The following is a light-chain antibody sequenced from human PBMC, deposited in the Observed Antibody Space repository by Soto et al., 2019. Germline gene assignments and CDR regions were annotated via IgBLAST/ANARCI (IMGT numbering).Light chain of an antibody. CDR1: QSVSNN. J-gene: IGKJ3*01. V-gene: IGKV3-15*01. CDR2: DAS. Sequence: ILMTQSPATLSVSPGERATLSCRASQSVSNNLAWYQQKPGQAPRLLIYDASTRATGIPARFSGSGSGTEFTLTISGLQSEDFAVYYCQQYGSPPLTFGPGTKVDVK. CDR3: QQYGSPPLT.